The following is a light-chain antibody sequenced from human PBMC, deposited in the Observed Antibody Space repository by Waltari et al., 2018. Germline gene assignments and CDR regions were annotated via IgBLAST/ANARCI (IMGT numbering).Light chain of an antibody. J-gene: IGKJ1*01. Sequence: VLTQSPGTLSLSPGETATISCRASQRFSKYLAWYQQGPSQAPRLLIYAASTRATGIPYRFSGSGSGTDFSLTISRLEPEDFAVYYCQNHERLPATFGQGTKVEIK. CDR1: QRFSKY. CDR3: QNHERLPAT. V-gene: IGKV3-20*01. CDR2: AAS.